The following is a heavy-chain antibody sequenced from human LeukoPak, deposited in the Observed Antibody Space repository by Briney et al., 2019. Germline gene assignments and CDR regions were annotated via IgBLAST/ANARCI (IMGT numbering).Heavy chain of an antibody. CDR2: ISGSGGST. CDR1: GFTFSSYA. Sequence: GGSLRLSCAASGFTFSSYAMSWVRQAPGKGLEWVSAISGSGGSTYYADSVKGRFTISRDNSKNTLYLQMNSLRAEDTAVYYCAKFPGADILEWLFPCYFDYWGQGTLVTVSS. V-gene: IGHV3-23*01. J-gene: IGHJ4*02. CDR3: AKFPGADILEWLFPCYFDY. D-gene: IGHD3-3*01.